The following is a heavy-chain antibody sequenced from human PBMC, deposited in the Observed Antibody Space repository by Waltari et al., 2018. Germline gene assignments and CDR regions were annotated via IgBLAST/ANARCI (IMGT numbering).Heavy chain of an antibody. J-gene: IGHJ6*03. CDR2: IIPILGIA. CDR3: ARGGSTIFGVVKGYYYYYYMDV. D-gene: IGHD3-3*01. CDR1: GGTFSSYA. Sequence: QVQLVQSGAEVKKPGSSVKVSCKASGGTFSSYAISWVRQAPGQGLEWMGGIIPILGIANYAQKFQGRVTITADESTSTAYMELSSLRSEDTAVYYCARGGSTIFGVVKGYYYYYYMDVWGKGTTVTISS. V-gene: IGHV1-69*04.